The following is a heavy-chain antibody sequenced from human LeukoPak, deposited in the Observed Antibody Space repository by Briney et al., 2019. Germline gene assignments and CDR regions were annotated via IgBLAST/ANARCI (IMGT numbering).Heavy chain of an antibody. J-gene: IGHJ4*02. CDR3: AKGPWLAIYYFDY. Sequence: GGSLRLSCAASGFTFSSYAMNWVRQAPGKGLEWVSAISGSGGSTYYADSVKGRFTISRDNSKNTLYLQMNSLRAEDTAVYYCAKGPWLAIYYFDYWGQGTLVTVSS. V-gene: IGHV3-23*01. CDR1: GFTFSSYA. CDR2: ISGSGGST. D-gene: IGHD6-19*01.